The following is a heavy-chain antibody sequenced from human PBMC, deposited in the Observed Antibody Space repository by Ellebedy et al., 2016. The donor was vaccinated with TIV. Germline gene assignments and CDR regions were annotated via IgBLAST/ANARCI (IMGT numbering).Heavy chain of an antibody. CDR3: ARGGYDQLVYFDY. D-gene: IGHD5-12*01. CDR1: GFTFSSSA. CDR2: IWYDGSNI. Sequence: GGSLRLSCAASGFTFSSSAMHWVRQAPGKGLEWVAVIWYDGSNIYYADSVKGRFTIPRDNSKNTLYLQMNSLRAEDTAVYYCARGGYDQLVYFDYWGQGTLVTVSS. V-gene: IGHV3-33*08. J-gene: IGHJ4*02.